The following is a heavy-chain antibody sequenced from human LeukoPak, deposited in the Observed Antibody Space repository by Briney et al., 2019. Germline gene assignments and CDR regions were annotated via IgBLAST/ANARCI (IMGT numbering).Heavy chain of an antibody. V-gene: IGHV5-51*01. D-gene: IGHD2-2*01. J-gene: IGHJ6*03. CDR1: GYSFTSYW. CDR2: IYPGDSDT. CDR3: ARRGRTLKTRSYYYYMDV. Sequence: GESLKISCKGSGYSFTSYWIGWARQMPGKGLEWMGIIYPGDSDTRYSPSFQGQVTISADKSISTAYLQWSSLKASDTAMYYCARRGRTLKTRSYYYYMDVWGKGTTVTVSS.